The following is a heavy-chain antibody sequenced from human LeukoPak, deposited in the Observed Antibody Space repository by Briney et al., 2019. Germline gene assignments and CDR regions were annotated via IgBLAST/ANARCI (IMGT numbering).Heavy chain of an antibody. V-gene: IGHV4-4*09. Sequence: SETLSLTCSLSGGSITNYYWSWIRQPPGKGLEWIAWIYSGGNTDYNPSLKSRVTISLGTSNNQFSLRLTSVTASDTAVYYCARTGEYPGSGPSWAFDIWGQGTMVTVSS. CDR3: ARTGEYPGSGPSWAFDI. CDR2: IYSGGNT. CDR1: GGSITNYY. D-gene: IGHD3-10*01. J-gene: IGHJ3*02.